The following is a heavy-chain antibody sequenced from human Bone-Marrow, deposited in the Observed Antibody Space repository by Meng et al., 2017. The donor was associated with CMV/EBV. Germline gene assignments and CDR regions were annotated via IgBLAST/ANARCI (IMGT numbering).Heavy chain of an antibody. Sequence: GGSLRLSCAASGFTFSNAWMSWVRQAPGKGLEWVAVISYDGSNKYYADSVKGRFTIPRDNSKNTLYLQMNSLRAEDTAVYYCARETYYDFWSGYYGYYYYGMDVWGQGTTVTVSS. CDR3: ARETYYDFWSGYYGYYYYGMDV. J-gene: IGHJ6*02. D-gene: IGHD3-3*01. CDR1: GFTFSNAW. CDR2: ISYDGSNK. V-gene: IGHV3-30*03.